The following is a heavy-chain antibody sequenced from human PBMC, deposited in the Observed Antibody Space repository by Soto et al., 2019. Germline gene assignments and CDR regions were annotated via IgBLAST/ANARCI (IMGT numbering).Heavy chain of an antibody. CDR1: GGSISSGGYY. V-gene: IGHV4-31*03. D-gene: IGHD5-12*01. J-gene: IGHJ3*02. CDR2: IYYSGST. Sequence: QVQLQESGPGLVKPSQTLSLTCTVSGGSISSGGYYWSWIRQHPGKGLEWIGYIYYSGSTYYNPSLKTRGTISVDTSKNQFSLKLSSVTAADTAVYYCARREGIVATIEAFDIWGQGTMVTVSS. CDR3: ARREGIVATIEAFDI.